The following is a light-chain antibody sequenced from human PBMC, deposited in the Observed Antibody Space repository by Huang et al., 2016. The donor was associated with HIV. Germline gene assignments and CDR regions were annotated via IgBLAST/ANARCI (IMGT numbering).Light chain of an antibody. Sequence: DIVMTQTPLSLPLTPGEPASISFRSTQRLLDSDDGNTYLDWHLQKPGQSPPPLIYTLSSRASGVPDRFSGSGSGTYFTLKISRVEAEDVGVYYCMQRIEFPLTFGGGTKVEIK. J-gene: IGKJ4*01. CDR3: MQRIEFPLT. CDR2: TLS. CDR1: QRLLDSDDGNTY. V-gene: IGKV2-40*01.